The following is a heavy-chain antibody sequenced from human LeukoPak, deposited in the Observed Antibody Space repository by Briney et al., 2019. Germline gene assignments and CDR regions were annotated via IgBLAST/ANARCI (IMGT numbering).Heavy chain of an antibody. V-gene: IGHV3-30*18. D-gene: IGHD3-16*02. CDR2: ISYDGSNK. J-gene: IGHJ4*02. Sequence: GGSLRLSCAASGFTFSSYGMHWVRQAPGKGLEWVAVISYDGSNKYYADSVKGRFTISRDNSKNTLYLQMNSLRAEDTAVYYCAKGTSITFGGVIAPFDYWGQGTLVTVSS. CDR3: AKGTSITFGGVIAPFDY. CDR1: GFTFSSYG.